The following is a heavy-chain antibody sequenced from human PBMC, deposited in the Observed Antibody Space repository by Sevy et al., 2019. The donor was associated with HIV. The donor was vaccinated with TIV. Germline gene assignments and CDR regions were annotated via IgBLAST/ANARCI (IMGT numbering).Heavy chain of an antibody. CDR3: ARDLVGATSD. CDR2: IWDDGSDK. V-gene: IGHV3-30*04. Sequence: GESLKISCAASGFTFSSYVMHWVRQAPGKGLEWVALIWDDGSDKYYADSVKGRFTISRDNSKNMLYLQMNSLRPEETAVYYCARDLVGATSDWGQGTLVTVSS. CDR1: GFTFSSYV. D-gene: IGHD1-26*01. J-gene: IGHJ4*02.